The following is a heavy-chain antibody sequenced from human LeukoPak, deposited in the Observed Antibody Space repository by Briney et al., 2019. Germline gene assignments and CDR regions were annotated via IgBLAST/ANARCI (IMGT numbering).Heavy chain of an antibody. Sequence: SETLSLTCTVSGGSISSSSYYWSWIRQHSGKGLEWIGYISYSGSTYYNPSLKSRVTISVDTSKNQFSLKLSSVTAADTAVYYCARDGFGLDYWGQGALVTVSS. D-gene: IGHD3-16*01. CDR2: ISYSGST. CDR3: ARDGFGLDY. V-gene: IGHV4-31*03. CDR1: GGSISSSSYY. J-gene: IGHJ4*02.